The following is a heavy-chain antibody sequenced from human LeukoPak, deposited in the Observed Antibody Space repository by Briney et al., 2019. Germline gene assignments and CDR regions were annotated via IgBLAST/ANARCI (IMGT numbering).Heavy chain of an antibody. CDR2: IYYSGST. J-gene: IGHJ5*02. CDR3: AREIRDYGDYVDWFDP. Sequence: SETLSLTCTVSGGSISSYYWSWIRQPPGKGLEWIGYIYYSGSTNYNPSLKSRVTISVDTSKNQFSLKLSSVTAADTAVYYCAREIRDYGDYVDWFDPWGQGTLVTVSS. CDR1: GGSISSYY. D-gene: IGHD4-17*01. V-gene: IGHV4-59*01.